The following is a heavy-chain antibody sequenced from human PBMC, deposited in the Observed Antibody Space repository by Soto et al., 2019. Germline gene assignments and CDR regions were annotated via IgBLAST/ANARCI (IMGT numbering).Heavy chain of an antibody. Sequence: QVQLVQSGAEVKKPGASVKVSCKASGYTFTSYGISWVRQAPGQGLEWTGWISAYNGNTNYAQKIQGRVTMTTDTSTDKGSMELRSLRSDDAAVYFCAGACYFPSTMVSVGLFGYWGQGTLVTVSS. V-gene: IGHV1-18*01. D-gene: IGHD3-10*01. CDR3: AGACYFPSTMVSVGLFGY. J-gene: IGHJ4*02. CDR2: ISAYNGNT. CDR1: GYTFTSYG.